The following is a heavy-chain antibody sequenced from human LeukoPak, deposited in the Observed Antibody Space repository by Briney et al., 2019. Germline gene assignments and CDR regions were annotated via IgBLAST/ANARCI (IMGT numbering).Heavy chain of an antibody. CDR3: ASSAKRYYYYYMDV. J-gene: IGHJ6*03. CDR2: ISAYNGNT. D-gene: IGHD2-15*01. V-gene: IGHV1-18*01. Sequence: ASVKVSCKASGYTFTSYGISWVRQAPGQGLEWMGWISAYNGNTNYAQKLQGRVTMTTDTSTSTAYMELRSLRSDDTAVYYCASSAKRYYYYYMDVWGKGTTVTISS. CDR1: GYTFTSYG.